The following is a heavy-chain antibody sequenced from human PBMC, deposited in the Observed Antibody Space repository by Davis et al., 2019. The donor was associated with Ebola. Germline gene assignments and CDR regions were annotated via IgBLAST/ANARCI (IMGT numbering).Heavy chain of an antibody. CDR1: GFIFSSYT. J-gene: IGHJ5*02. D-gene: IGHD3-10*01. V-gene: IGHV3-21*01. CDR3: ARDPHGSGRYYNVGWFDP. CDR2: ISSSSSDI. Sequence: GGSLRLSCAASGFIFSSYTMNWVRQAPGKGLEWVSSISSSSSDIFYADSMKGRFTISRDNAKNSLYLQRNSLRAEDTAVYYCARDPHGSGRYYNVGWFDPWGQGTLVIVSS.